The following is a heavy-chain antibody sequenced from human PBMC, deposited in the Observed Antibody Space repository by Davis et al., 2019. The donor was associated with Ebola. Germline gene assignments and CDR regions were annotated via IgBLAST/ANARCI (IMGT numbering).Heavy chain of an antibody. J-gene: IGHJ4*02. CDR1: GYTFNSHG. V-gene: IGHV1-18*01. CDR3: ARGRNGGWDFDY. CDR2: ISAYNGNT. D-gene: IGHD6-19*01. Sequence: ASVKVSCKASGYTFNSHGISWVRQAPGQGLEWMAWISAYNGNTNYAQKLQGRVTMTTDTSTSTAYMELRSLTSDDTAEYYCARGRNGGWDFDYWGQGTRVTVSS.